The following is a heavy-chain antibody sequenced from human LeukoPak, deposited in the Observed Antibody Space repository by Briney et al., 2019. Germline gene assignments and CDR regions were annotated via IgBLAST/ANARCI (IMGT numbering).Heavy chain of an antibody. CDR2: TRNKAHNYTT. D-gene: IGHD2-2*01. CDR3: VRDQGRPGDY. Sequence: GGSLRLSCAASGFTFSDHFLDWVRQAPGKGLEWVGRTRNKAHNYTTSYAASVQRRFTISRHASKKLMYLQMNSLKTEDTAVYFCVRDQGRPGDYWGQGTLVTVSS. CDR1: GFTFSDHF. J-gene: IGHJ4*02. V-gene: IGHV3-72*01.